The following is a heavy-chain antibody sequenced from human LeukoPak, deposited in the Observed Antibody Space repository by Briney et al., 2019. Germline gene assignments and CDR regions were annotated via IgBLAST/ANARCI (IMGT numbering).Heavy chain of an antibody. CDR2: INHSGST. V-gene: IGHV4-34*01. CDR3: ARVRSYCYYYMDV. CDR1: GGSFSGYY. J-gene: IGHJ6*03. Sequence: SETLSLTCAVYGGSFSGYYWTWIRQPPGKGLEWIGGINHSGSTNYNPSLKSPVTISVDTSNNQFSLKVRSVTAADTAVYYCARVRSYCYYYMDVWGKGTTVTVSS.